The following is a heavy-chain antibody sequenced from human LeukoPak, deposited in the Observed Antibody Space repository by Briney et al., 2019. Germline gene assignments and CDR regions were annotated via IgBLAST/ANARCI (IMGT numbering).Heavy chain of an antibody. J-gene: IGHJ5*02. CDR1: GGSIRSSSYY. V-gene: IGHV4-39*01. CDR2: ISYSGNT. CDR3: ARHGRGYYYDSSGFS. D-gene: IGHD3-22*01. Sequence: PSETLSLTCTVSGGSIRSSSYYWGWIGQPPGKGLEWIGSISYSGNTYYNPSLKSRVTMSVDTSKNQFSLKLSSVTAADTVVYYCARHGRGYYYDSSGFSWGQGTLVTVSS.